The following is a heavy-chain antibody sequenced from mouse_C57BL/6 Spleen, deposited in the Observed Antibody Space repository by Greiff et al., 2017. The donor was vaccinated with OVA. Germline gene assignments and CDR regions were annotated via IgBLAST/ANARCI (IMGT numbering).Heavy chain of an antibody. CDR1: GYSFTGYY. Sequence: EVQLQQSGPELVKPGASVKISCKASGYSFTGYYMNWVKQSPEKSLEWIGEINPSTGGTTYNQKFKAKATLTVDKSSSTAYMQLKSLTSEDSAVYYCARTDYDGYGRGYWGQGTTLTVSS. D-gene: IGHD2-3*01. V-gene: IGHV1-42*01. CDR2: INPSTGGT. J-gene: IGHJ2*01. CDR3: ARTDYDGYGRGY.